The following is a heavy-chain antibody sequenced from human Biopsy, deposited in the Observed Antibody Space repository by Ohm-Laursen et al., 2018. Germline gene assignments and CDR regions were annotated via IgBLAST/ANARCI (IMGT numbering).Heavy chain of an antibody. J-gene: IGHJ6*02. Sequence: GTLSLTCTVSGGSVSDSFHFWSWIRQPPGKGLEWIGDVYYSGTTNYNPSLQSRLTISVDTSKNQFSLNLNSVTAADTAVYFCAREVKRYCSGTSCYSGYFGMDVWGQGTTVTVS. V-gene: IGHV4-61*01. CDR1: GGSVSDSFHF. CDR2: VYYSGTT. CDR3: AREVKRYCSGTSCYSGYFGMDV. D-gene: IGHD2-2*01.